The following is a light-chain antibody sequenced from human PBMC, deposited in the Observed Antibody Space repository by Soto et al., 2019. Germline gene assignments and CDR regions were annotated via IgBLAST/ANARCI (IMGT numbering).Light chain of an antibody. CDR1: QSISSW. CDR3: QQYGSSPVIT. V-gene: IGKV1-5*01. Sequence: DIQMTQSPSTLSASVGDRVTITFRASQSISSWLAWYQQKPGKAPKLLIYAASSLQSGVPSRFSGSGSGTDFTLTISRLEPEDFAVYYCQQYGSSPVITFGQGTRLEIK. J-gene: IGKJ5*01. CDR2: AAS.